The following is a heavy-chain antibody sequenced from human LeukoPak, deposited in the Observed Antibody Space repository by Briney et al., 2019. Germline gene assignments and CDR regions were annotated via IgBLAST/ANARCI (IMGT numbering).Heavy chain of an antibody. V-gene: IGHV3-7*01. CDR1: GFTFSSYW. CDR2: IKEDGSVK. Sequence: PGGSLRLSCAASGFTFSSYWMSWVRQTPGKGLEWVASIKEDGSVKYYVDSVKGRFSLSRDNAKSSMYLQLNSLRAEDTAVYYCARLAIAGTWFDDWGQGTLVTVSS. D-gene: IGHD1-1*01. J-gene: IGHJ4*02. CDR3: ARLAIAGTWFDD.